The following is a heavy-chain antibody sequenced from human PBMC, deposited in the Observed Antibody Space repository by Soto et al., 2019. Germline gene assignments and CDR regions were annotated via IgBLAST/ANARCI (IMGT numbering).Heavy chain of an antibody. D-gene: IGHD2-15*01. Sequence: PGGSLRLSCAASGFTFDDYAMHWVRQAPGKGLEWVSGISWNSGSIGYADSVKGRFTISRDNAKNSLYLQMNSLRAEDTALYYCAKVDCSGGSCYEFGAFDIWGQGTMVTVS. J-gene: IGHJ3*02. CDR3: AKVDCSGGSCYEFGAFDI. V-gene: IGHV3-9*01. CDR1: GFTFDDYA. CDR2: ISWNSGSI.